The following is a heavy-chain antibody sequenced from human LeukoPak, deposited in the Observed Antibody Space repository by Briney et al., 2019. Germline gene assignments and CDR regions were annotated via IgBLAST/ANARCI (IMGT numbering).Heavy chain of an antibody. D-gene: IGHD2-8*01. V-gene: IGHV1-46*01. CDR2: INPSGGST. Sequence: ASVKVSCKASGYTFTSYYMHWVRQAPGQGLEWMGIINPSGGSTSYAQKFQGRVTMTRDTSTSTVYMELSSLRSEDTAVYYCARTYCTNGVCYYSSGWSFDYWGQGTLVTVSS. J-gene: IGHJ4*02. CDR1: GYTFTSYY. CDR3: ARTYCTNGVCYYSSGWSFDY.